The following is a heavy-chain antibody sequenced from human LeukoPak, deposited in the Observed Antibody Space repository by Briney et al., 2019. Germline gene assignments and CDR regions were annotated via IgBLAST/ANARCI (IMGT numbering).Heavy chain of an antibody. CDR3: ATDPWGNYRGYFDY. J-gene: IGHJ4*02. D-gene: IGHD1-7*01. V-gene: IGHV3-23*01. CDR2: ISGSGADS. Sequence: PGGSLRLSCVASGIPFSRYGMAWVRQVPGKGLEWVSIISGSGADSYYADSVKGRFTISRDNSKNTLYLQMNNVRADDTAVYFCATDPWGNYRGYFDYWGQGTLITVSS. CDR1: GIPFSRYG.